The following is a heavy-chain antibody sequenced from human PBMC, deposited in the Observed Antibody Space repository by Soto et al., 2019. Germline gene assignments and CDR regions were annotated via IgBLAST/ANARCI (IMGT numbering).Heavy chain of an antibody. Sequence: EVQLEGSGGGLVQPGGSLRLSCAASGSTFSIYWMNWVRHVPGKGLEWVANISPDGSQKNYVDSVKGRFTVSRDNAKKSFFLQMNSLRAEDTAVYYCAGWVDANYWGQGILVTVSS. J-gene: IGHJ4*02. V-gene: IGHV3-7*01. CDR2: ISPDGSQK. D-gene: IGHD6-19*01. CDR1: GSTFSIYW. CDR3: AGWVDANY.